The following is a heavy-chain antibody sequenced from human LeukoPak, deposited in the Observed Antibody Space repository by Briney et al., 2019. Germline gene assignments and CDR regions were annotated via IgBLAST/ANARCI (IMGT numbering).Heavy chain of an antibody. J-gene: IGHJ4*02. CDR1: GYTFTGYY. Sequence: GASVKVSCKASGYTFTGYYMHWVRQAPGQGLEWMGWINPNSGGTNYAQKFQGRVTMTRDTSISTAYMELSRLRSDDTAVYYCARALALITIFSGNDYWGQGTLVTVSS. D-gene: IGHD3-9*01. V-gene: IGHV1-2*02. CDR2: INPNSGGT. CDR3: ARALALITIFSGNDY.